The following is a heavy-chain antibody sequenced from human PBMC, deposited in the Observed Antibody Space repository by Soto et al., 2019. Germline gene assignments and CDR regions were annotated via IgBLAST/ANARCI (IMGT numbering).Heavy chain of an antibody. J-gene: IGHJ6*03. CDR2: IYYSGST. Sequence: QVQLQESGPGLVKPSETLSLTCTVSGGSISSYYWSWIRQPPGKGLEWIGYIYYSGSTNYNPSLKSRVTISVDTSKNQFSLKLSSVTAADPAVYYCARQDGRFLEWSDSYYYYMDVWGKGTTVTVSS. CDR1: GGSISSYY. CDR3: ARQDGRFLEWSDSYYYYMDV. D-gene: IGHD3-3*01. V-gene: IGHV4-59*08.